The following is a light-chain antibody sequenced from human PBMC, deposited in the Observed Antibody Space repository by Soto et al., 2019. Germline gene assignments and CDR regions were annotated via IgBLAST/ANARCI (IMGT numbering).Light chain of an antibody. CDR2: EVS. V-gene: IGLV2-8*01. CDR1: SSDIGGYNY. CDR3: TSFAPGRICV. J-gene: IGLJ1*01. Sequence: QSALAQPPSASGSPGQSVTISCTGTSSDIGGYNYVSWYQQHPGKAPKLMIYEVSKRPSGVPDRFSGSKSGNTASLTVSGLQAEDEADYYCTSFAPGRICVFGSGTKVTVL.